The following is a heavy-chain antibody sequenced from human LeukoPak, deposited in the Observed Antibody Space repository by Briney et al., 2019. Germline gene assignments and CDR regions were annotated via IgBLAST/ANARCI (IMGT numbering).Heavy chain of an antibody. CDR2: IYYSGST. Sequence: SETLSLTCTVSGGSISSYYWSWIRQPPGKGLEWIGYIYYSGSTNYNPSLKSRVTISVDTSKNQFSLKLSSVTAADTAVYYCARVKEQVLWFGELLSPSFDYWGQGTLVTVSS. J-gene: IGHJ4*02. CDR1: GGSISSYY. D-gene: IGHD3-10*01. CDR3: ARVKEQVLWFGELLSPSFDY. V-gene: IGHV4-59*01.